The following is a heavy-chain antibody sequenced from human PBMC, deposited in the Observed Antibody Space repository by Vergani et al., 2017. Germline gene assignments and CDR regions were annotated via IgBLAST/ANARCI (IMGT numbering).Heavy chain of an antibody. CDR2: IIPIFGTA. J-gene: IGHJ5*02. V-gene: IGHV1-69*01. Sequence: QVQLVQSGAEVKKPGSSVKVSCKASGGTFSSYAISWVRQAPGQGLEWMGGIIPIFGTANYAQKFQGRVTITADESTRKAYMELSSLRSEDTAVYYCARDTAYCGGDCYSEGWFDPWGQGTLVTVSS. CDR1: GGTFSSYA. D-gene: IGHD2-21*01. CDR3: ARDTAYCGGDCYSEGWFDP.